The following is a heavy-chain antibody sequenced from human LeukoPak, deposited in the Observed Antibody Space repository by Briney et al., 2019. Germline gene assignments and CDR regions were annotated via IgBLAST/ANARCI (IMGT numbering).Heavy chain of an antibody. CDR1: GFTFSGSP. J-gene: IGHJ4*02. CDR2: IRTKTTSYET. D-gene: IGHD2-2*02. V-gene: IGHV3-73*01. CDR3: TREGCGATSCYTNDH. Sequence: PGGSLRLSCAASGFTFSGSPMHWVRQASGKGLEWVGRIRTKTTSYETAYAASVKGRFTISWNDSKNTTYLQMNSLETEDTAVYYCTREGCGATSCYTNDHWGQGTLVTVSS.